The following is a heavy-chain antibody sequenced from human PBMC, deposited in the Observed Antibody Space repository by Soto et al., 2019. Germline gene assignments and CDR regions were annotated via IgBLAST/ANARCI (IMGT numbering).Heavy chain of an antibody. CDR1: GGTFSSYA. CDR3: ARDKMYYYDYGMDV. V-gene: IGHV1-69*01. Sequence: QVQLVQSGAEVKKPGSSVKVSCKASGGTFSSYAISWVRQAPGQGLDWMGGIIPIFGTANYAQKFQGRVTITADESTSTASMELSSLRSEDTAVYYCARDKMYYYDYGMDVWGQGTTVTVSS. CDR2: IIPIFGTA. J-gene: IGHJ6*02.